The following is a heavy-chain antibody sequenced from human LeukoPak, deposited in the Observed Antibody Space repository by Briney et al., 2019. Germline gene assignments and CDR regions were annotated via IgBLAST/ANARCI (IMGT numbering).Heavy chain of an antibody. D-gene: IGHD6-13*01. Sequence: ASVTVSFTASGYTFTGYYMHWVRQAPGQGLEWMGWISPNSGGTNYAQKFQGRVTMTRDTSISTAYMELSRLRSDDTAVYYCARARQQLEPWGQGILVTVSS. J-gene: IGHJ5*02. CDR2: ISPNSGGT. CDR3: ARARQQLEP. V-gene: IGHV1-2*02. CDR1: GYTFTGYY.